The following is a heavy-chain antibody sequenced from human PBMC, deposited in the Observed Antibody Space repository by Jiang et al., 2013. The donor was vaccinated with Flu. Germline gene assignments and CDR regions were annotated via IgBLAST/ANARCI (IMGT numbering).Heavy chain of an antibody. CDR1: GGTFSSYA. Sequence: GAEVKKPGSSVKVSCKASGGTFSSYAISWVRQAPGQGLEWMGGIIPIFGTANYAQKFQGRVTITADESTSTAYMELGSLRSEDTAVYYRASRGGIIGVVIPQWDYWGQGTLVTVSS. D-gene: IGHD3-3*01. CDR2: IIPIFGTA. V-gene: IGHV1-69*01. J-gene: IGHJ4*02. CDR3: ASRGGIIGVVIPQWDY.